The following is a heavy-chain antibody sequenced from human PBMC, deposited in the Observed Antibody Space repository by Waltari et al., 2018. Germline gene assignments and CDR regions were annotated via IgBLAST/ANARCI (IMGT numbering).Heavy chain of an antibody. J-gene: IGHJ1*01. D-gene: IGHD4-17*01. CDR2: MQYRGST. V-gene: IGHV4-39*01. CDR1: GGSITTNYN. Sequence: QLQLQESGPGLVRPSETLSLTCTVSGGSITTNYNWAWIRPPPGKGLAWMGTMQYRGSTFSNPSLMSRVTLSLDTSKNQFSLTLTSVDAADTAVYFCGRIAFGDDGGYFQYWGQGTLVTVSS. CDR3: GRIAFGDDGGYFQY.